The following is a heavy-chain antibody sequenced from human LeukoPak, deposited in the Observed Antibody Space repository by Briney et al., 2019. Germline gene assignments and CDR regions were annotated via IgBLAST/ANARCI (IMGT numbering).Heavy chain of an antibody. CDR1: GYTFSSYA. J-gene: IGHJ4*02. V-gene: IGHV1-3*03. Sequence: ASVKVSCKTSGYTFSSYAMHWVRQAPGQRLEWMGCINGDNGNIQYSQKFQGRVTFTRDTSASTAYMELSSLTSEDMAVFYCARGSPNSGGWTLDHWGQGTLVTVSS. CDR2: INGDNGNI. CDR3: ARGSPNSGGWTLDH. D-gene: IGHD6-19*01.